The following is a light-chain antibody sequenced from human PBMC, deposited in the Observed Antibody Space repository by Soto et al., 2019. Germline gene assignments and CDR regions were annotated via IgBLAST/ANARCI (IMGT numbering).Light chain of an antibody. CDR2: WAF. V-gene: IGKV4-1*01. CDR1: QSLLYSANNKHS. Sequence: DIVMTQSPDSLAVSLGERATINCKPSQSLLYSANNKHSLAWYQQKPGQSPTLLISWAFIRGSGVSDRFSGSGSGTDFTLTISRLQAEDVAVYYCQQYYSTPYTFGQGTKLEIK. CDR3: QQYYSTPYT. J-gene: IGKJ2*01.